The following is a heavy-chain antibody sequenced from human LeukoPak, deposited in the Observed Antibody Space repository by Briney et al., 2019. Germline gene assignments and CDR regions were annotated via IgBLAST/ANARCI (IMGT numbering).Heavy chain of an antibody. D-gene: IGHD2-15*01. CDR1: GFTFSSYA. CDR3: ARDSCSGGSCYPNWFDP. J-gene: IGHJ5*02. CDR2: ISSSSSYI. Sequence: GGSLRLSCAASGFTFSSYAMSWVRQAPGKGLEWFSSISSSSSYIYYADSVKGRFTISRDNAKNSLYLQMDSLRAEDTAVYCCARDSCSGGSCYPNWFDPWGQGTLVTVSS. V-gene: IGHV3-21*01.